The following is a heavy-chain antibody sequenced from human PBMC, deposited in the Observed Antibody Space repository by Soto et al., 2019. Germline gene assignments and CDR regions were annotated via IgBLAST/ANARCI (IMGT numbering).Heavy chain of an antibody. D-gene: IGHD4-17*01. CDR2: NHYSGST. CDR1: GGSISGYY. Sequence: PSETLSLTCTVSGGSISGYYWSWIRQSPGKGLEWIGYNHYSGSTYYNPSLKSRVSISADTSKNQFSLKLSSVTAADTAVYYCARAKGLVTVTTSWFDPWGQGTLVTVSS. J-gene: IGHJ5*02. V-gene: IGHV4-59*08. CDR3: ARAKGLVTVTTSWFDP.